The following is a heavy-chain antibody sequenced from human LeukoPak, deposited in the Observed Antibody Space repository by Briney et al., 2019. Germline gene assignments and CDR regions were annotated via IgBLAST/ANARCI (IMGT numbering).Heavy chain of an antibody. D-gene: IGHD6-19*01. Sequence: GRSLRLSCAASGFTFDDYAMHWVRHAPGKGLEWVSGISWNSGSIVYADSVKGRFTISRDNAKNSLYLQMNSLRAEDMALYYCAKGYSSGWYYFDYWGQGTLVTVSS. J-gene: IGHJ4*02. V-gene: IGHV3-9*03. CDR2: ISWNSGSI. CDR3: AKGYSSGWYYFDY. CDR1: GFTFDDYA.